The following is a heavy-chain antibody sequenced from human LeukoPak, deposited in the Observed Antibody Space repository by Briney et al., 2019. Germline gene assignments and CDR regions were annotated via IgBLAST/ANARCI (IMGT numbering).Heavy chain of an antibody. D-gene: IGHD6-6*01. Sequence: SETLSLTCTVSGDSITSSNWWTWVRQSAGKGLEWIGEMYHSGSTSYNPSLKSRVTILMDKSKNQFSLKLNPVTAADTGVYYCARDLGTAVRRPHWGQGILVTVSS. CDR1: GDSITSSNW. CDR3: ARDLGTAVRRPH. CDR2: MYHSGST. V-gene: IGHV4-4*02. J-gene: IGHJ4*02.